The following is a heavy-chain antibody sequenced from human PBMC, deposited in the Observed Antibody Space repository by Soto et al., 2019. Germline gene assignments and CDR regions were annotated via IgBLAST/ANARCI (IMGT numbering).Heavy chain of an antibody. CDR3: ARDDYGDYAV. Sequence: QVQLVQSGAEVKKPGASVKVSCKASGYIFTSYGISWVRQAPGQGLEWMRWISTYNGNTKHAQKLQGRVTMTTDTSTSTAYMELRSLRSDDTAMYYCARDDYGDYAVWGQGTLVTVSS. V-gene: IGHV1-18*01. CDR2: ISTYNGNT. CDR1: GYIFTSYG. D-gene: IGHD4-17*01. J-gene: IGHJ4*02.